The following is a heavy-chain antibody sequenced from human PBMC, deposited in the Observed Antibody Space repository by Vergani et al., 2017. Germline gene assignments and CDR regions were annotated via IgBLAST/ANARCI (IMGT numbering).Heavy chain of an antibody. D-gene: IGHD3-10*01. CDR2: IIPILGTA. CDR3: AREIWVAPGGAVDY. V-gene: IGHV1-69*11. J-gene: IGHJ4*02. Sequence: QVQLVQSGAEVKKPGSSVKVSCKASGGTFSSYAISWVRQAPGQGLEWMGRIIPILGTANYAQKFQGRVTITADESTRTAYRELSSLRSEDTAGYYCAREIWVAPGGAVDYWGQGTLVTVSS. CDR1: GGTFSSYA.